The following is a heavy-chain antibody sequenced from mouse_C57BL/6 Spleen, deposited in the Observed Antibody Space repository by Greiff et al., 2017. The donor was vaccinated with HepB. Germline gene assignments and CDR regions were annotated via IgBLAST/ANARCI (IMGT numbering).Heavy chain of an antibody. CDR2: ILPGSGST. V-gene: IGHV1-9*01. J-gene: IGHJ3*01. Sequence: QVQLKQSGAELMKPGASVKLSCKATGYTFTGYWIEWVKQRPGHGLEWIGEILPGSGSTNYNEKFKGKATFTADTSSNTAYMQLSSLTTEDSAISYCARVTGDVGGFAYWGEGTLVTVSA. CDR1: GYTFTGYW. CDR3: ARVTGDVGGFAY. D-gene: IGHD2-13*01.